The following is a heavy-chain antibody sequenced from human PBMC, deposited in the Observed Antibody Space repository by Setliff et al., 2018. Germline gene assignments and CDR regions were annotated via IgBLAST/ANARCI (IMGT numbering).Heavy chain of an antibody. V-gene: IGHV4-4*07. Sequence: SETLSLTCTVPGGSIRNYFWGWIRQPAGKGLEWIGRIYTSGGIGYNTSLRSRVTISVDTSMNQFSLSLNSVTAADTAVYYCARDRTYYASGTYTRWFDYWGQGSLVTVSS. D-gene: IGHD3-10*01. CDR1: GGSIRNYF. CDR2: IYTSGGI. J-gene: IGHJ4*02. CDR3: ARDRTYYASGTYTRWFDY.